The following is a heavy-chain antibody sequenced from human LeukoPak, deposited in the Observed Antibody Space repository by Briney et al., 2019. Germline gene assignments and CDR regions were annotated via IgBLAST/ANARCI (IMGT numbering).Heavy chain of an antibody. J-gene: IGHJ6*04. Sequence: SQTLSLTCTVSGGSISSGDYYWSWIRQPPGKGLEWIGHIYYSGSTYYNPSLKSRVTISVDTSKNQFSLKLSSVTAADTAVYYCARDTRRVRAIAGYYYGMDVWGKGTTVTVSS. V-gene: IGHV4-30-4*01. CDR2: IYYSGST. CDR1: GGSISSGDYY. CDR3: ARDTRRVRAIAGYYYGMDV. D-gene: IGHD3-10*01.